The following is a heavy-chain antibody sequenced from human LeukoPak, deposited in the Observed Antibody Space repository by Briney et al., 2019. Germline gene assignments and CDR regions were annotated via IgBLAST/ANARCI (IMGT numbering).Heavy chain of an antibody. Sequence: GGSLRLSCAASGFTFSSYGMSWVRQAPGKGLEWVSGISGSGGSTYYADSVKGRLTISRDNSKNTLYLQMNSLRAEDTAVYYCAKAGAGRMDYWGQGTLVTVSS. J-gene: IGHJ4*02. CDR2: ISGSGGST. CDR3: AKAGAGRMDY. D-gene: IGHD6-6*01. V-gene: IGHV3-23*01. CDR1: GFTFSSYG.